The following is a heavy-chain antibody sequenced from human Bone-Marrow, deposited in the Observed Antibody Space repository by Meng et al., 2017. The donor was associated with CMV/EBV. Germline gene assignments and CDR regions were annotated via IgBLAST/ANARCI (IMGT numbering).Heavy chain of an antibody. CDR2: ISGFNGDT. CDR1: GYTFTNYG. J-gene: IGHJ3*02. V-gene: IGHV1-18*01. CDR3: ARSDRAYCGGDCYSAFDS. Sequence: ASVKVSCKASGYTFTNYGISWVRQAPGQGLEWMGWISGFNGDTKYAQRLQDRLTMTTDTSATTAYMELRSLRSEDTAVYYCARSDRAYCGGDCYSAFDSWGQGTMVTVSS. D-gene: IGHD2-21*01.